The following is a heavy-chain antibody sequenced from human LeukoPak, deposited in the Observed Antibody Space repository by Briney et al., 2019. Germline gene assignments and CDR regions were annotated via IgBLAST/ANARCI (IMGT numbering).Heavy chain of an antibody. V-gene: IGHV3-21*01. J-gene: IGHJ4*02. D-gene: IGHD1-14*01. CDR2: ISSSSTYI. CDR1: GFTFSSYN. Sequence: PGGSLRLSCAASGFTFSSYNMTWVRQAPGKGLKWVSSISSSSTYIYYADSVKGRFTISRDNAKNSLYLQMNSLRAEDTAVYYCARRLPPHRYYFDYWGQGTLVTVSS. CDR3: ARRLPPHRYYFDY.